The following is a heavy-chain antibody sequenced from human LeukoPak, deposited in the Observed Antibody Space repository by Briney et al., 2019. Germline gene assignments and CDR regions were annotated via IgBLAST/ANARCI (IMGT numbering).Heavy chain of an antibody. CDR2: IIPIFGTA. D-gene: IGHD2-2*01. CDR1: GGTFSSYA. J-gene: IGHJ5*02. Sequence: SVKVSCKASGGTFSSYAMSWVRQAPGQGLEWMGGIIPIFGTANYAQKFQGRVTITTDESTSTAYMELSSLRSEDTAVYYCAISAESLGYCSSTSCYDWFDPWGQGTLVTVSS. V-gene: IGHV1-69*05. CDR3: AISAESLGYCSSTSCYDWFDP.